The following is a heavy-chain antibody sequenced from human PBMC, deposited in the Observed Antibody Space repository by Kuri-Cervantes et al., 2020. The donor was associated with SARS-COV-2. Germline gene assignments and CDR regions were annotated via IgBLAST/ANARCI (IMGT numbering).Heavy chain of an antibody. Sequence: GSLRLSCTVSGGSISSYYWSWIRQPPGKGLEWIGSIYYSGSTYYNPSLKSRVTISVDTSKNQFSLKLSSVTAADTAVYYCARDSLDCSSTSCYYYYMDVWGKGTTVTVSS. CDR1: GGSISSYY. D-gene: IGHD2-2*01. CDR3: ARDSLDCSSTSCYYYYMDV. J-gene: IGHJ6*03. V-gene: IGHV4-39*07. CDR2: IYYSGST.